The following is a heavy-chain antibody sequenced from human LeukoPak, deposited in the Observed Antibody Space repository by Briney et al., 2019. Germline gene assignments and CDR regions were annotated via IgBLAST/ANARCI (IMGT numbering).Heavy chain of an antibody. CDR2: IFYSGTT. Sequence: SETLSLTCTVSGGSISSGGYYWSWIRENPGKGLEFVGYIFYSGTTYYNPSLKSRVTVSLDTSLNQFSLKLTSVTAADTAVYYCARYGAPFDSWGQGTLVTVSS. CDR3: ARYGAPFDS. D-gene: IGHD4-17*01. J-gene: IGHJ4*02. CDR1: GGSISSGGYY. V-gene: IGHV4-31*03.